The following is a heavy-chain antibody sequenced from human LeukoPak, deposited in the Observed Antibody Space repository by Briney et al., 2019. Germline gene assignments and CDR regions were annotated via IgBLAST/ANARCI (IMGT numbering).Heavy chain of an antibody. CDR2: IYYSGST. J-gene: IGHJ4*02. CDR1: GGSISSYY. CDR3: ARVRALSYYDSSGDLYYFEY. D-gene: IGHD3-22*01. Sequence: SETLSLTCTVSGGSISSYYWSWIRQPPGKGLEWIGYIYYSGSTNYNPSLKSRVTISVDTSKNQFSLKLTSVTAADTAVYYCARVRALSYYDSSGDLYYFEYWGQGTLVTVSS. V-gene: IGHV4-59*01.